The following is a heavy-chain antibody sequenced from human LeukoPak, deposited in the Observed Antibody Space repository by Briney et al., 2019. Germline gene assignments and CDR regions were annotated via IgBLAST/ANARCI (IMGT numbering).Heavy chain of an antibody. CDR1: GFTFSSYS. J-gene: IGHJ4*02. Sequence: GGSLRLSCAASGFTFSSYSMNWVRQAPGKGLEWVSSIRSSSSYIYYADSVKGRFTISRDNAKNSLYLQMNSLRAEDTAVYYCVHSYGYAPIDYWGQGTLVTVSS. V-gene: IGHV3-21*01. CDR3: VHSYGYAPIDY. D-gene: IGHD5-18*01. CDR2: IRSSSSYI.